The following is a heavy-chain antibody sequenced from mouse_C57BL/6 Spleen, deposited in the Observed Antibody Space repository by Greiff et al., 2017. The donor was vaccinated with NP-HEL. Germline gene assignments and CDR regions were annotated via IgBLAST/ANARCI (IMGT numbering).Heavy chain of an antibody. CDR2: ISSGSSTI. D-gene: IGHD2-4*01. J-gene: IGHJ2*01. CDR1: GFTFSDYG. Sequence: EVQVVESGGGLVKPGVSLKLSCAASGFTFSDYGMHWVRQAPEKGLEWVAYISSGSSTIYYADTVKGRFTISRDNAKNTLFLQMTSLRSADTAMYYCARRYDYDGVDYWGQGTTLAVSS. CDR3: ARRYDYDGVDY. V-gene: IGHV5-17*01.